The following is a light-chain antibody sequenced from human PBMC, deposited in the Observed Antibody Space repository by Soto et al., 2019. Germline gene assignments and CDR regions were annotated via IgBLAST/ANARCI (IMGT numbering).Light chain of an antibody. J-gene: IGKJ4*01. CDR3: QQLSSYPLT. Sequence: DIQVTQSPSLLSASVGDRVTVTCRASQVISSYLAWYQQKPGKAPKLLIYAASTLQGGVPSRFSGSGSGTAVTLTISSLQPGDFATYYCQQLSSYPLTFGGGTQEEIK. V-gene: IGKV1-9*01. CDR2: AAS. CDR1: QVISSY.